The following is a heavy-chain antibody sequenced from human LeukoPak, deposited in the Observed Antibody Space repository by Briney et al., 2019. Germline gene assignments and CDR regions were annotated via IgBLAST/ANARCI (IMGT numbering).Heavy chain of an antibody. CDR2: ISSSGSTI. J-gene: IGHJ5*02. CDR3: AREAEGWFDP. Sequence: GGSLRLSCAASGFTFSSYEMNWVRQAPGMGLEWVSYISSSGSTIYYADSVKGRFTISRDNAKNSLYLQMNSLRAEDTAVYYCAREAEGWFDPWGQGTLVTVSS. CDR1: GFTFSSYE. D-gene: IGHD6-19*01. V-gene: IGHV3-48*03.